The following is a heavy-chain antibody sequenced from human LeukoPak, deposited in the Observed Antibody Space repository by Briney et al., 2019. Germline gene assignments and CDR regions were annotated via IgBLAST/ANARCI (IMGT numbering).Heavy chain of an antibody. Sequence: GGSLRLSCAASGFTFDDYGMSWVRQAPGKGLEWVSGINWNGGSTGYAASVKGRFTISRDNANSSLYLQMNSLRAEDTALYHCARGITMVRGVPSDYWGQGTLVTVSS. J-gene: IGHJ4*02. D-gene: IGHD3-10*01. V-gene: IGHV3-20*01. CDR3: ARGITMVRGVPSDY. CDR1: GFTFDDYG. CDR2: INWNGGST.